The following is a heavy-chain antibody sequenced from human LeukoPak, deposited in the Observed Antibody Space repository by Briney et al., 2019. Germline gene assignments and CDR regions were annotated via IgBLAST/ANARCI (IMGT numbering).Heavy chain of an antibody. Sequence: SETLSLTCTVSGGSIITSSFFWGWVRQPAGKGLEWIGRIYTSGSTNYNPSLKSRVTMSVDTSKNQFSLKLSSVTAADTAVYYCATGRGSYYSGWFDPWGQGTLVTVSS. V-gene: IGHV4-4*07. J-gene: IGHJ5*02. CDR1: GGSIITSSFF. CDR3: ATGRGSYYSGWFDP. CDR2: IYTSGST. D-gene: IGHD1-26*01.